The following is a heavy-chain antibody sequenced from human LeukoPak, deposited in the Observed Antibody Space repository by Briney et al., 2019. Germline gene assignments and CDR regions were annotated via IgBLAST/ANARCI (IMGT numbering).Heavy chain of an antibody. CDR1: GGSFSGYY. CDR3: AKDDRGDAFDI. J-gene: IGHJ3*02. V-gene: IGHV4-34*01. CDR2: INHSGST. Sequence: PSETLSLTCAVYGGSFSGYYWSWIRQPPGKGLEWIGEINHSGSTNYNPSLKSRVTISVDTSKNQFSLKLSSVTAADTAVYYCAKDDRGDAFDIWGQGTMVTVSS.